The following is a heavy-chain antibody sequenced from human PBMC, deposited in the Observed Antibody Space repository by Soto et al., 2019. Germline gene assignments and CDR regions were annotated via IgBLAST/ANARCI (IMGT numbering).Heavy chain of an antibody. Sequence: QVQLQESGPGLVKPSQTLSLTCTVSGGSISSGGYYWSWIRQHPGKGLEWIGYIYYSGSTYYNPSLKSRVTISVDTSKNQFSLKLSSVTAADTAVYYCARDLTPAGEYSSSSGLAGWFDPWGQGTLVTVSS. D-gene: IGHD6-6*01. V-gene: IGHV4-31*03. J-gene: IGHJ5*02. CDR1: GGSISSGGYY. CDR2: IYYSGST. CDR3: ARDLTPAGEYSSSSGLAGWFDP.